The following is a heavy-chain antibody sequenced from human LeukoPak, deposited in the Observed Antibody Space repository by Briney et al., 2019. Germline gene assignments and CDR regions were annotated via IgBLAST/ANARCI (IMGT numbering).Heavy chain of an antibody. J-gene: IGHJ4*02. D-gene: IGHD5-12*01. Sequence: GGSLRLSCAASGFTFSNYALHWVRQAPGKGLEWVAVISYEGGSKYYADSVKGRFTISRDNSKKTLYLQMNSLRAEDTAVYYCARDERQYSGYDSLDYLGQADMVSVSS. CDR2: ISYEGGSK. CDR1: GFTFSNYA. CDR3: ARDERQYSGYDSLDY. V-gene: IGHV3-30-3*01.